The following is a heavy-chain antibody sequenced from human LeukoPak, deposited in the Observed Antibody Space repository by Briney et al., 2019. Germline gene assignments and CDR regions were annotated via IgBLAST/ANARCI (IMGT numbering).Heavy chain of an antibody. J-gene: IGHJ4*02. Sequence: PSETLSLTCTVSGGSISSGDYYWSWIRQPPGKGLEWIGYIYYSGSTCYNPSLKSRVTISVDTSKNQFSLKLSSVTAADTAVYYCARAPDQLLVDYWGQGTLVTVSS. CDR1: GGSISSGDYY. CDR3: ARAPDQLLVDY. CDR2: IYYSGST. V-gene: IGHV4-30-4*08. D-gene: IGHD2-2*01.